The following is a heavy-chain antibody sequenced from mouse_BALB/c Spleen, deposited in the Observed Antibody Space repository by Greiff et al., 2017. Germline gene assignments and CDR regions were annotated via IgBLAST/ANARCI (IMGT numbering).Heavy chain of an antibody. V-gene: IGHV1S81*02. CDR2: INPSNGGT. J-gene: IGHJ4*01. CDR1: GYTFTSYY. CDR3: TRGDYYGSSFSYYAMDY. Sequence: QVQLKESGAELVEPGASVKLSCKASGYTFTSYYMYWVKQRPGQGLEWIGEINPSNGGTNFNEKFKSKATLTVDKSSSTAYMQLSSLTSEDSAVYYCTRGDYYGSSFSYYAMDYWGQGTSVTVSS. D-gene: IGHD1-1*01.